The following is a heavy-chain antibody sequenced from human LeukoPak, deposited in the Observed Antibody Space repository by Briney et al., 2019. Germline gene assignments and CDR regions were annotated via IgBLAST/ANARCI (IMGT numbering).Heavy chain of an antibody. V-gene: IGHV3-23*01. Sequence: GGSLRLSCAASGFTFSTYAMTWVRQAPGAGLEWVSAISSGYSTYYADSVRGRFIISRDNSKDTLYLQMNSLRAEDTAVYYCARAHYDSSGYYPLGDNWGQGTLVTVSS. J-gene: IGHJ4*02. CDR1: GFTFSTYA. CDR3: ARAHYDSSGYYPLGDN. D-gene: IGHD3-22*01. CDR2: ISSGYST.